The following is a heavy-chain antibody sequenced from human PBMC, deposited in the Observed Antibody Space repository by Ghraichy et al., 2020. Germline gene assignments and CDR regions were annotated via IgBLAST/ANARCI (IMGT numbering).Heavy chain of an antibody. CDR1: GFTFSSYS. V-gene: IGHV3-48*02. D-gene: IGHD3-22*01. J-gene: IGHJ6*03. CDR2: ISSSSSSTI. CDR3: ARGPGGYYYDSSGYNSVYYYYYMDV. Sequence: GGSLRLSCAASGFTFSSYSMNWVRQAPGKGLEWVSYISSSSSSTIYYADSVKGRFTISRDNAKNSLYLQMNSLRDEDTAVYYCARGPGGYYYDSSGYNSVYYYYYMDVWGKGTTVTVSS.